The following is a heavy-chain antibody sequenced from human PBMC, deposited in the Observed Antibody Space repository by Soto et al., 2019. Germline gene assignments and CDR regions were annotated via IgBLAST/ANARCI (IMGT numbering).Heavy chain of an antibody. CDR2: ISGSTGNT. CDR1: GFTFTDYY. Sequence: PGGSLRLSCAASGFTFTDYYMTWIRQAPGKGLEWVSTISGSTGNTYYADSVKGRFTISRDNSKNTLYLQMNSLRAEDTAVYYCAKDLGELLFDYFDYWGQGTLVTAPQ. V-gene: IGHV3-23*01. CDR3: AKDLGELLFDYFDY. J-gene: IGHJ4*02. D-gene: IGHD3-10*01.